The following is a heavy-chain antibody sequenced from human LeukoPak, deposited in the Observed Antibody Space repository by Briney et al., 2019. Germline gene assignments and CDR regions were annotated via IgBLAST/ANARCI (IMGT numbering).Heavy chain of an antibody. Sequence: SETLSLTCTVSGGSISSYYWGWIRQPPGKGLEWIGYIYYSGSTNYNPSLKSRVTISVDTPKNQFSLKLSSVTAADTAVYYCARGNTVAESVPYYYMDVWGKGTTVTVSS. CDR1: GGSISSYY. CDR3: ARGNTVAESVPYYYMDV. CDR2: IYYSGST. D-gene: IGHD6-19*01. J-gene: IGHJ6*03. V-gene: IGHV4-59*01.